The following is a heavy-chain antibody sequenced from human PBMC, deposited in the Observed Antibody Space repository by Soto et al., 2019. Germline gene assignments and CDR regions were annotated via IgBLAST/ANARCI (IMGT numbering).Heavy chain of an antibody. Sequence: ASVKVSCKASGYTFTGYYMHWVRQAPGQGLEWMGWINPNSGGTNYAQKFQGRVTMTTDTSTSTAYMELRSLRSDDTAVYYCARAVVPASDTYYYYYYMDIWGKGTTVTLSS. J-gene: IGHJ6*03. V-gene: IGHV1-2*02. CDR1: GYTFTGYY. CDR2: INPNSGGT. D-gene: IGHD2-2*01. CDR3: ARAVVPASDTYYYYYYMDI.